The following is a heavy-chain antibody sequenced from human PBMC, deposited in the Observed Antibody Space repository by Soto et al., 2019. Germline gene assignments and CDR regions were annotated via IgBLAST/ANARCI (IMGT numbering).Heavy chain of an antibody. D-gene: IGHD4-4*01. CDR2: VSPYNDDT. V-gene: IGHV1-18*01. Sequence: ASVKVSCKASGYSFSSYGVNWVRQAPGQGLEWLGWVSPYNDDTNYAQKLQGRVTMTTDTSTSTAYMELRSLRSDDTAVYYCARDYPMTTNWFDPWGQGTLVTVSS. CDR1: GYSFSSYG. J-gene: IGHJ5*02. CDR3: ARDYPMTTNWFDP.